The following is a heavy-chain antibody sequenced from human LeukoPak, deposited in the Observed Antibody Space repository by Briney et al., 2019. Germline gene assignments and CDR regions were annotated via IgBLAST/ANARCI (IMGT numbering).Heavy chain of an antibody. CDR3: ARGRRGITMVRGVIITYDYFDY. D-gene: IGHD3-10*01. Sequence: SETLSLTCTVSGGSISSYYWSWIRQPPGKGLEWIGYIHYSGSTNYNPSLKSRVTISVDTSKNQFSLKLSSVTAADTAVYYCARGRRGITMVRGVIITYDYFDYWGQGTLVTVSS. J-gene: IGHJ4*02. CDR2: IHYSGST. CDR1: GGSISSYY. V-gene: IGHV4-59*01.